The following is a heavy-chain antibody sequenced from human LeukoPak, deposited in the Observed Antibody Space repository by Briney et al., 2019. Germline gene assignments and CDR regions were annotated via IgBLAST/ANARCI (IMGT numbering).Heavy chain of an antibody. CDR2: IYYSGST. V-gene: IGHV4-39*01. J-gene: IGHJ6*02. CDR1: GGSISSSSYY. CDR3: ARRFMVRGVIQDGMDV. D-gene: IGHD3-10*01. Sequence: SETLSLTCTVSGGSISSSSYYWGWIRQPPGKGLEWIGSIYYSGSTYYNPSLKSRVTISVDTSKNQFSLKLSSVTAADTAVYYCARRFMVRGVIQDGMDVWGQGTTVTVSS.